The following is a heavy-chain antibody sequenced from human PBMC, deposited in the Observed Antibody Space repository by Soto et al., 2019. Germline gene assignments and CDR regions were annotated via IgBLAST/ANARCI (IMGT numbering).Heavy chain of an antibody. J-gene: IGHJ4*03. Sequence: QVQLVQSGGEVRKPGASVKVSCKASGYTFANYALSWVRQGPGQGLEWMGWINANNGHTNYARKFQGRVTMTTDISTSTANMELRILISDDTGIFYWGRGHHSDIFSVPIRYCGHGAPVTVSS. CDR1: GYTFANYA. CDR2: INANNGHT. CDR3: GRGHHSDIFSVPIRY. D-gene: IGHD3-9*01. V-gene: IGHV1-18*01.